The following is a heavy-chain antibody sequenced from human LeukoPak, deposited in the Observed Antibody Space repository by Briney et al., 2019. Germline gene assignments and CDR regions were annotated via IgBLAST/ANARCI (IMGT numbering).Heavy chain of an antibody. Sequence: SETLSLTCAVYGASFSGYYWSWIRQPPGKGLEWIGEINHSGSTNYNPSLKSRVTISVDTSKNQFSLKLSSVTAADTAVYYCARDIVATISSWGQGTLLTVSS. D-gene: IGHD5-12*01. CDR2: INHSGST. CDR1: GASFSGYY. V-gene: IGHV4-34*01. J-gene: IGHJ4*02. CDR3: ARDIVATISS.